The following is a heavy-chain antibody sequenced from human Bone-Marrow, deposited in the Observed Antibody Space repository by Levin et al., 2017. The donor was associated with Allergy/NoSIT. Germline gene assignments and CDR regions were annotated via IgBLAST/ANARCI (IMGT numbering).Heavy chain of an antibody. D-gene: IGHD2-15*01. CDR1: GYAFTAYY. Sequence: GESLKISCETSGYAFTAYYIHWVRQAPGHGLEWVGRINPHSGDAHYPQKFQGRVTMTSDTSINTAFMELHRLTPNDTAMYYCARPDCSAGVCYSLQYWGQGALVTVSS. CDR2: INPHSGDA. CDR3: ARPDCSAGVCYSLQY. J-gene: IGHJ4*02. V-gene: IGHV1-2*06.